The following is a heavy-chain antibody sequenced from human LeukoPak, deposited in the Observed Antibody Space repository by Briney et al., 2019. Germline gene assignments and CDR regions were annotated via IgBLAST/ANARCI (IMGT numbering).Heavy chain of an antibody. V-gene: IGHV3-23*01. CDR3: AKDPQRGSPYYFDY. CDR1: GFTFTSYA. Sequence: PGGSLRLSCAASGFTFTSYAMSWVRQAPGKGLEWVSSISGSGGSTFYVDSVKGRFTISRDNTKNTLYPQMNSLRAEDTALYYCAKDPQRGSPYYFDYWGQGTLVTVSS. D-gene: IGHD1-26*01. CDR2: ISGSGGST. J-gene: IGHJ4*02.